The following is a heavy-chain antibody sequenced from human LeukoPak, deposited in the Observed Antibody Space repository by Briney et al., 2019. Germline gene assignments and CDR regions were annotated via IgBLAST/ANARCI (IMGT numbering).Heavy chain of an antibody. Sequence: GGSLRLSCAASGFTFSSYSMNWVRQAPGKGLEWVSSISSSSSYIYYADSVKGRFTISRDNAKNSLYLQMNSLRAEDTAVYYCARDLGMVRGAIYYGMDVWGQGTTVTVSS. CDR3: ARDLGMVRGAIYYGMDV. D-gene: IGHD3-10*01. V-gene: IGHV3-21*01. CDR2: ISSSSSYI. J-gene: IGHJ6*02. CDR1: GFTFSSYS.